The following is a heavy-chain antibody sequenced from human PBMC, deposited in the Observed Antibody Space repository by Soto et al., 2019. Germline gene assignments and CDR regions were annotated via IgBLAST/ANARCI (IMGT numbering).Heavy chain of an antibody. CDR2: ISGSGYST. V-gene: IGHV3-23*01. D-gene: IGHD3-9*01. J-gene: IGHJ4*02. CDR1: GFTFSSYA. CDR3: AKDLWGTGYHYSDLDY. Sequence: PGGSLRLSCAASGFTFSSYAMSWARQAPGKGLEWVSSISGSGYSTYYADSVKGRFTISRDNSKDTLYLEMNSLRAEDTAVYYCAKDLWGTGYHYSDLDYWGQGTLVTVSS.